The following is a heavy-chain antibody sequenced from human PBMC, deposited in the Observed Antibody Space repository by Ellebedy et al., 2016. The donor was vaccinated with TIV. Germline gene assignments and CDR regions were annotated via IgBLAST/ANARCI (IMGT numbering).Heavy chain of an antibody. Sequence: GESLKISXAASGFTFSSHSMHWVRQAPGKGLEWVSSISANGVNTYDADSVKGRFTISRDNSNNILYLQMNSLRGEDTAMYYCAKGKGSSDAFDFWGQGTMVTVS. CDR2: ISANGVNT. CDR1: GFTFSSHS. J-gene: IGHJ3*01. V-gene: IGHV3-23*01. CDR3: AKGKGSSDAFDF.